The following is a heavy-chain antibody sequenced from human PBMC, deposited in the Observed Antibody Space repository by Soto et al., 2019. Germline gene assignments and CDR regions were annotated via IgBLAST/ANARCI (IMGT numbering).Heavy chain of an antibody. V-gene: IGHV3-23*01. J-gene: IGHJ4*02. CDR2: ISGSGGST. CDR1: GFTFSNYA. CDR3: AKPYYEILTGYSPFDS. D-gene: IGHD3-9*01. Sequence: EVQLLESGGGFVHPGGSLRLSCAASGFTFSNYAMSWVRQAPGRGLEWVSAISGSGGSTYYSDSVKGRVTISSDNSKDTLSLQVNSLNAEDTALYYCAKPYYEILTGYSPFDSWGQGTLVTVSS.